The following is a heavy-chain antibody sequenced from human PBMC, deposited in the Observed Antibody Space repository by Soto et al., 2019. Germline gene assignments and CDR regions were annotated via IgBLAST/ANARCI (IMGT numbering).Heavy chain of an antibody. V-gene: IGHV4-31*02. CDR1: GGSISSVGHY. Sequence: PSETLSLTCTVSGGSISSVGHYWSWIRQHPVKGLEWIGYIYYSGSTFYNPSLKSRVSISLDTSKNQFSLKLTSVSVPDTALYYCARGGDEYYFDYWGQGTLVTVSS. J-gene: IGHJ4*02. CDR3: ARGGDEYYFDY. CDR2: IYYSGST. D-gene: IGHD3-10*01.